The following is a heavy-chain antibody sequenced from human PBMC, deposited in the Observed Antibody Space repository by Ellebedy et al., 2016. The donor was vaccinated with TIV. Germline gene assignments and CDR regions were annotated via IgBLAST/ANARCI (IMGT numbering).Heavy chain of an antibody. V-gene: IGHV1-2*04. CDR3: ARERGRERIVGATDVLDY. CDR2: INPNSGGT. J-gene: IGHJ4*02. Sequence: ASVKVSCXASGYTFTGYYMHWVRQAPGQGLEWIGWINPNSGGTNYAQKFQGWVTMTRDTSISTAYMELSRLRSDDTAVYYCARERGRERIVGATDVLDYWGQGTLVTVSS. CDR1: GYTFTGYY. D-gene: IGHD1-26*01.